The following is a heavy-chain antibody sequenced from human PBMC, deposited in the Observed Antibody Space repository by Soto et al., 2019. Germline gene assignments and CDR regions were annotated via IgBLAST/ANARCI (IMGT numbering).Heavy chain of an antibody. CDR2: ISHGGST. Sequence: QVQLQESGPGLVKPSETLSLTCVVSGGSINSSYWWKWVRQPPGKGLEWIGEISHGGSTNFNPSPKSRAPISGDKSKNHLSLKLDSVTAAGTAVYDCAREVSGIQAFDYWGQGTLVTVSS. CDR3: AREVSGIQAFDY. J-gene: IGHJ4*02. V-gene: IGHV4-4*02. D-gene: IGHD1-20*01. CDR1: GGSINSSYW.